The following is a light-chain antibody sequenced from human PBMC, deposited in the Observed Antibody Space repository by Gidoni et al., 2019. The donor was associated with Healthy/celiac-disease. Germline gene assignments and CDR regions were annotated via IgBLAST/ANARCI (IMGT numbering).Light chain of an antibody. CDR2: DSS. J-gene: IGLJ3*02. Sequence: QSPLTQPRSVSGSPGQSVTISCTGTSSDVGGYNYVSWYQQHPGKAPKLMIYDSSKRPSGVPDRFSGSKSGNTASLTISGLQAEDEADYYCCSYAGSYTWVFGGGTKLTVL. CDR3: CSYAGSYTWV. CDR1: SSDVGGYNY. V-gene: IGLV2-11*01.